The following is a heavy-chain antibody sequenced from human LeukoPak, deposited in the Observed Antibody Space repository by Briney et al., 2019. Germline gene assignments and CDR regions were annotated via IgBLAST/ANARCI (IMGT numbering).Heavy chain of an antibody. J-gene: IGHJ4*02. CDR3: AKDWRITIRGPFDY. Sequence: GGSLRLSCAASGFTFSSYGMHWVRQAPGKGLEWVAVISYDGSNKYNADSVKGRFTISRDNSKNTLYLQMNSLRAEDTAVYYCAKDWRITIRGPFDYWGQGTLVTVSS. D-gene: IGHD3-3*01. CDR2: ISYDGSNK. CDR1: GFTFSSYG. V-gene: IGHV3-30*18.